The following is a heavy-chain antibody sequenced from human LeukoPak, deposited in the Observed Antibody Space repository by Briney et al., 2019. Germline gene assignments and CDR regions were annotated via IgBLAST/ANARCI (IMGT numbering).Heavy chain of an antibody. D-gene: IGHD5-18*01. V-gene: IGHV1-2*02. Sequence: ASVKVSCKASGYTFTGYYMHWVRQAPGQGLEWMGWINPNSGGTNYAQKFQGRVTMTRETSISTAYMELSRLRSDETAVYYFARDRQEYSYGANFDYWGEGTLVTVSS. CDR3: ARDRQEYSYGANFDY. CDR1: GYTFTGYY. CDR2: INPNSGGT. J-gene: IGHJ4*02.